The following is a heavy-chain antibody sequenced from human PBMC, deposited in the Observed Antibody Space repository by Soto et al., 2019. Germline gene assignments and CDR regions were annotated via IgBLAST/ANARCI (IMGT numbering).Heavy chain of an antibody. CDR1: GYTFISYD. CDR3: ARGDGYIFDY. CDR2: MNPNTGDT. D-gene: IGHD5-12*01. V-gene: IGHV1-8*01. Sequence: QVQLVQSGAEVKKPGASVKVSCKASGYTFISYDINWVRQATGQGLEWMGWMNPNTGDTGYAQKFQGRVTMTRNTSINTATLELSSLRSDATAVYFCARGDGYIFDYWGQGTLVTVSS. J-gene: IGHJ4*02.